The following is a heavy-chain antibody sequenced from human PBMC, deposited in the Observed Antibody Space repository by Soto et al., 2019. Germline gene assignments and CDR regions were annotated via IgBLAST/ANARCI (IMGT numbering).Heavy chain of an antibody. J-gene: IGHJ6*02. D-gene: IGHD7-27*01. V-gene: IGHV4-39*01. CDR1: GGSISSSSYY. Sequence: SETLSLTCTVSGGSISSSSYYWGWIRQPPGKGLEWIGSIYYSGSTYYNPSLKSRVTISVDTSKNQFSLKLSSVTAADTAVYYCARTGGAYYYRLDVWGQGTTVTVS. CDR3: ARTGGAYYYRLDV. CDR2: IYYSGST.